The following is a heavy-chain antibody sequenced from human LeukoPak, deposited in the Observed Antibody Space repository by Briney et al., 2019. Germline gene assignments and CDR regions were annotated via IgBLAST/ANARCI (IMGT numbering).Heavy chain of an antibody. CDR3: ARDPLQEASIAATMAVDY. D-gene: IGHD6-13*01. CDR2: IRANGETT. CDR1: GFTFTHYG. J-gene: IGHJ4*02. V-gene: IGHV3-23*01. Sequence: GGTLRLSCAASGFTFTHYGMNWVRQAPGKGLEWVSGIRANGETTYYADSVRGRFTISRDNSRSMVWLQMNSLRAEDTAVYYCARDPLQEASIAATMAVDYWGQGTLVTVSS.